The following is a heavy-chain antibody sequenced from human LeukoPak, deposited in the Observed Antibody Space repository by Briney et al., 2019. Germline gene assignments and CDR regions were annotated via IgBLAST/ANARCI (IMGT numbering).Heavy chain of an antibody. Sequence: GGSLRLSCAASGFTFSSYWMSWVRQAPGKGREWVANIKQDGSEKYYVDCVKGRFTISRDNAKNSLYLQMNSLRAEDTAVYSCARGRDDYGGYFDYWGQGPLVTVSS. J-gene: IGHJ4*02. V-gene: IGHV3-7*01. CDR3: ARGRDDYGGYFDY. CDR1: GFTFSSYW. CDR2: IKQDGSEK. D-gene: IGHD4-17*01.